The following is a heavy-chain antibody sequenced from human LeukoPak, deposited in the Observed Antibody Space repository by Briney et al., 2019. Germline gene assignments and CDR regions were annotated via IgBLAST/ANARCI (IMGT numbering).Heavy chain of an antibody. CDR3: ARGRRQLVRYAFDI. J-gene: IGHJ3*02. CDR2: IYYSGST. CDR1: GGSISSSSYY. D-gene: IGHD6-6*01. Sequence: SETLSLTCTVSGGSISSSSYYWGWIRQPPGKGLEWIGSIYYSGSTNYNPSLKSRVTISVDTSKNQFSLKLSSVTAADTAVYYCARGRRQLVRYAFDIWGQGTMVTVSS. V-gene: IGHV4-39*07.